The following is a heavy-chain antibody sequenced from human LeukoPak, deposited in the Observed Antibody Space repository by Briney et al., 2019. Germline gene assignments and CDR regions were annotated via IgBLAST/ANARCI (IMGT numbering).Heavy chain of an antibody. V-gene: IGHV4-34*01. Sequence: SETLSLTCAVYGGSFSGYYWSWIRQPPGKGLEWIGEINHSGSTNYNPSLKSRVTISVDTSKNRFSLKLSSVTAADTAVYYCARGPYYYYYGMDVWGQGTTVTVSS. CDR3: ARGPYYYYYGMDV. CDR2: INHSGST. J-gene: IGHJ6*02. CDR1: GGSFSGYY.